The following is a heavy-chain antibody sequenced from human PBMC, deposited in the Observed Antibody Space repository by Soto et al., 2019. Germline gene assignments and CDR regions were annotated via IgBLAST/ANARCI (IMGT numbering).Heavy chain of an antibody. J-gene: IGHJ5*02. D-gene: IGHD3-3*01. Sequence: SETLSLTCTVSGGSISSGGYYWSWIRQHPGKGLEWIGYIYYSGSTYYNPSLKSRVTISVDTSKNQFSLKLSSVTAADTAVYYCARGALPFLEWLSAGFDPWGQGTLVTVSS. CDR2: IYYSGST. V-gene: IGHV4-31*03. CDR1: GGSISSGGYY. CDR3: ARGALPFLEWLSAGFDP.